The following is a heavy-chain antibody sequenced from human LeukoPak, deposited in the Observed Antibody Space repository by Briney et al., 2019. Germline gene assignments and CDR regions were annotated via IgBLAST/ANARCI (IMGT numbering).Heavy chain of an antibody. D-gene: IGHD3-22*01. CDR2: IYYSGST. CDR3: ARSSRYYYDSSGYYY. CDR1: GGSISSYY. J-gene: IGHJ4*02. V-gene: IGHV4-59*01. Sequence: SETLSLTCTVSGGSISSYYWSWIRQPPGKGLEWIGYIYYSGSTNYNPSLKSRVTISVDTSKNQFSLKLSSVTAADTAVYYCARSSRYYYDSSGYYYWGQGTLVTVSS.